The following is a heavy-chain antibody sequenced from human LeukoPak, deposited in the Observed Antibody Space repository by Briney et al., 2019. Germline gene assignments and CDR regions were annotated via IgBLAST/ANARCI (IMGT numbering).Heavy chain of an antibody. CDR3: AKDRGRYYDSSGYYWGYYFDS. CDR2: ISGIGGST. V-gene: IGHV3-23*01. Sequence: GGSLRLSCAASGFTFSNYAVNWVRQAPGKGLEWVSAISGIGGSTYYADSVKGRFTISRDNSKNTLYLQMSSLGAEDTAVYYCAKDRGRYYDSSGYYWGYYFDSWGQGILVTVST. D-gene: IGHD3-22*01. J-gene: IGHJ4*02. CDR1: GFTFSNYA.